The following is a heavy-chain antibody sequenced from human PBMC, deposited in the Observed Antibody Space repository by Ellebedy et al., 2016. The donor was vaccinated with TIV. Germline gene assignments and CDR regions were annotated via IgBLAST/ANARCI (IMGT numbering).Heavy chain of an antibody. J-gene: IGHJ4*02. CDR3: ANRLGN. V-gene: IGHV3-23*01. CDR1: GFTFRDYA. Sequence: GESLKISCAASGFTFRDYALSWVRQAPGKGLEWVSGVSGGDGARTYYADSVKGRFTISRDTSKNVVNLQMNSLRVEDTAVYYCANRLGNWGQGTLVTVSS. D-gene: IGHD4-11*01. CDR2: VSGGDGART.